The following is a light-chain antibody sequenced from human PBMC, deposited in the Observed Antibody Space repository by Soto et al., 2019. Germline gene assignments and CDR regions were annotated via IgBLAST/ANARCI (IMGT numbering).Light chain of an antibody. V-gene: IGKV1-27*01. J-gene: IGKJ3*01. Sequence: DIQMTQSPSSLSASVGDRVTITCRASQGISNYLAWYQQKPGKVPKLLIYAASTLQSGVPSRFSGSGSGTYFTLTISSLQPEDVATYYCQKYNSAPPETFGPGTKVDIK. CDR1: QGISNY. CDR2: AAS. CDR3: QKYNSAPPET.